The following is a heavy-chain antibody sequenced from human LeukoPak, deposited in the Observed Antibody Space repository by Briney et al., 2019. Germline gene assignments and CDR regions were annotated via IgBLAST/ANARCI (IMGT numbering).Heavy chain of an antibody. V-gene: IGHV3-23*01. Sequence: GGSLRLSCAASGFTFSSYAMSWVRQAPGKGLEWVSAISGSGGSTYYADSVKGRFTISRDNSKNTLYLQMNSLRAEDTAVYYCAKVENLKLRPRYYFDYWGQGTLVTVSS. CDR3: AKVENLKLRPRYYFDY. CDR1: GFTFSSYA. CDR2: ISGSGGST. D-gene: IGHD1-26*01. J-gene: IGHJ4*02.